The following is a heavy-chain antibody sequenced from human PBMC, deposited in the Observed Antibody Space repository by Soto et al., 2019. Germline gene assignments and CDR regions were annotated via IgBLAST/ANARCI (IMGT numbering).Heavy chain of an antibody. D-gene: IGHD3-10*01. J-gene: IGHJ2*01. CDR1: GFTFSSYA. CDR3: AKDLAVRYYWYFDL. V-gene: IGHV3-23*01. Sequence: EVQLLESGGGLVQPGGSLRLSCAASGFTFSSYAMSWVRQAPGKGLEWVSAISGSGGSTYYADSVKGRFTISRDNSKNTRYLQMNSLRAEDTAVYYCAKDLAVRYYWYFDLWGRGTLVTVS. CDR2: ISGSGGST.